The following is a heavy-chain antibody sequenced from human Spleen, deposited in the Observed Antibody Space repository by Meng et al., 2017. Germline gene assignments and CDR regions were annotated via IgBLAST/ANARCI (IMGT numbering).Heavy chain of an antibody. Sequence: QVQLQESGPGLVKPSGTLSLTCAVSGGSISSSNWWNWVRQPPGKGLEWIGEMYHSGTTSYNPSLKSRSTISVDKSKNQFSLKLSSVTAADTAVYYCARLDDTGIDYWGQGTLVTVSS. CDR2: MYHSGTT. V-gene: IGHV4-4*02. CDR3: ARLDDTGIDY. J-gene: IGHJ4*02. D-gene: IGHD5-18*01. CDR1: GGSISSSNW.